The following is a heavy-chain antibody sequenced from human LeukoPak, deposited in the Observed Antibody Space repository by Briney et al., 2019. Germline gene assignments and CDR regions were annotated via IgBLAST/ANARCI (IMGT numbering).Heavy chain of an antibody. CDR1: GGTFSSYA. J-gene: IGHJ6*02. Sequence: GASVKVSCKASGGTFSSYAISWVRQAPGQGLEWMGRIIPILGIANYAQKFQGRVTITADKSTSTAYMELSSPRSEDTAVYYCASEYCSGGSCYSVFLTYHYYYGMDVWGQGTTVTVSS. V-gene: IGHV1-69*04. CDR2: IIPILGIA. CDR3: ASEYCSGGSCYSVFLTYHYYYGMDV. D-gene: IGHD2-15*01.